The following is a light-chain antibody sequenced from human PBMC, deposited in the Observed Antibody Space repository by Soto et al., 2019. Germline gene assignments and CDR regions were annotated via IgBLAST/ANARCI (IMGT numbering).Light chain of an antibody. J-gene: IGKJ1*01. CDR2: GVS. CDR3: GQFVSAPPRT. Sequence: EGGLTQSTGTLSLSPGERATLSCRASQSVSSTFLAWYQQKPGQAPRLLIYGVSKRATGIPDRFSGSGSGTDFTLTISRLEPEDFAVYFCGQFVSAPPRTFGQGTKVDIK. CDR1: QSVSSTF. V-gene: IGKV3-20*01.